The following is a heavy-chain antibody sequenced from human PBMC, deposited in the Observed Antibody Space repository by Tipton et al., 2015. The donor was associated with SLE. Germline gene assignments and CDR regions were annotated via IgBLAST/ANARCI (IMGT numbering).Heavy chain of an antibody. D-gene: IGHD5-24*01. J-gene: IGHJ4*02. Sequence: TLSLTCAVYGGSFCGYHWTWIRPPPGQGLEWIGEIADTGIPNYNPSLKSRITISLDTSKSQFSLILNSLTAADTAVYYCARGPFQRWHPGTDSGQGTLVTVSS. CDR2: IADTGIP. CDR1: GGSFCGYH. V-gene: IGHV4-34*01. CDR3: ARGPFQRWHPGTD.